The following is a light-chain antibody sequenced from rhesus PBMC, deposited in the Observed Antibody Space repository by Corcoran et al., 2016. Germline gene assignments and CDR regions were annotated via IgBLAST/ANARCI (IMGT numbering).Light chain of an antibody. Sequence: DIQMTQSPSSLSASVGDTVTITCRASQSISSWLDWYQQKPGKAPKLRIYKASTLQSGVPSRFSGMGSGTDFTLTISSLQPEDFATYYCLQYSSSPFTFGPGTKLDI. CDR3: LQYSSSPFT. J-gene: IGKJ3*01. V-gene: IGKV1-22*01. CDR1: QSISSW. CDR2: KAS.